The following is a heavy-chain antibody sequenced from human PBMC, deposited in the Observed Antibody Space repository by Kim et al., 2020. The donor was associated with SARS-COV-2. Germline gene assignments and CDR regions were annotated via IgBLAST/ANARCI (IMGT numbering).Heavy chain of an antibody. D-gene: IGHD1-26*01. Sequence: SETLSLTCTVSGGSISSGDYYWSWIRQPPGKGLEWIGYIYYSGSTYYNPSLKSRVTISVDTSKNQFSLKLSSVTAADTAVYYCARVDSGSYTNQYYFDYWGQGTLVTVSS. V-gene: IGHV4-30-4*01. CDR1: GGSISSGDYY. CDR3: ARVDSGSYTNQYYFDY. CDR2: IYYSGST. J-gene: IGHJ4*02.